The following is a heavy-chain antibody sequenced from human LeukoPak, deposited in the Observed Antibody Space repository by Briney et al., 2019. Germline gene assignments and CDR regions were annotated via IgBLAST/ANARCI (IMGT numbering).Heavy chain of an antibody. D-gene: IGHD2-21*02. Sequence: GGSLRLSCAASGVTFTDYFMGWIRQAPGKGLDWVSHISRLGDTIDYADSVKGRFTISRDNAKNSLFLQMNFLRAEDTAVYFCARVRRGGDSRYFDYWGQGALVTVSS. CDR1: GVTFTDYF. J-gene: IGHJ4*02. CDR3: ARVRRGGDSRYFDY. CDR2: ISRLGDTI. V-gene: IGHV3-11*01.